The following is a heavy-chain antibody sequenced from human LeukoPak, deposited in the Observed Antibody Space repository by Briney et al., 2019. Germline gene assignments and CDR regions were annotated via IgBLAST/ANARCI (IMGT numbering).Heavy chain of an antibody. CDR3: ARAGDCSGGSCPDY. CDR1: GFTFSDYY. D-gene: IGHD2-15*01. J-gene: IGHJ4*02. CDR2: IYYSGST. Sequence: LRLSCAASGFTFSDYYMSWIRQHPGKGLEWIGYIYYSGSTYYNPSLKSRVTISVDTSKNQFSLKLSSVTAADTAVYYCARAGDCSGGSCPDYWGQGTLVTVSS. V-gene: IGHV4-31*02.